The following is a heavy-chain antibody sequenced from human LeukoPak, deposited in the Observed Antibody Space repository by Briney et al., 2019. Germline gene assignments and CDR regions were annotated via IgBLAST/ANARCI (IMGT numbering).Heavy chain of an antibody. CDR3: ARDVCGGDCYINWFDP. V-gene: IGHV1-2*02. CDR1: GYTFTGYN. Sequence: ASVKVSCKASGYTFTGYNTHWVRQAPGQGLEWMGWINANSGGTNYAQKFQGRVTMTTDTSTSTAYMELRSLRSDDTAVYYCARDVCGGDCYINWFDPWGQGTLVTVSS. J-gene: IGHJ5*02. CDR2: INANSGGT. D-gene: IGHD2-21*01.